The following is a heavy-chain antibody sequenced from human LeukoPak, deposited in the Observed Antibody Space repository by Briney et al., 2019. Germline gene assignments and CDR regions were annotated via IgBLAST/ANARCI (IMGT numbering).Heavy chain of an antibody. Sequence: GESLKISCKGSGYNFRGYWISWVRQMPGKGLEYMGRIDPSDSRTIYSPSFQGHVTISTDTSISIAYLQWSSLKASDTAMYYCAAKGVVVGAFDLWGQGTMVTVSS. D-gene: IGHD2-15*01. V-gene: IGHV5-10-1*01. CDR1: GYNFRGYW. CDR2: IDPSDSRT. CDR3: AAKGVVVGAFDL. J-gene: IGHJ3*01.